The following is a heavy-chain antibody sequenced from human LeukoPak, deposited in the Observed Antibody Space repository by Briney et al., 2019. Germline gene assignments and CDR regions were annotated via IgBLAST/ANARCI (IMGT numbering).Heavy chain of an antibody. J-gene: IGHJ4*02. CDR3: GSYSSSWEFTDY. D-gene: IGHD6-13*01. CDR1: GGSFSNCSYY. CDR2: FYYSRSY. V-gene: IGHV4-39*01. Sequence: SETLSLTCTVSGGSFSNCSYYWVWIRQPPEKALEWGGSFYYSRSYYYNPSLESRVTISEDTSKNQVPLQLSSVNAADTAVYYCGSYSSSWEFTDYWGQGTLVTVCS.